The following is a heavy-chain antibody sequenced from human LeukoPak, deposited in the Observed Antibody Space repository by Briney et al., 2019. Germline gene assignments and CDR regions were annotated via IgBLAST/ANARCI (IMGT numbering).Heavy chain of an antibody. CDR2: ISYDGSNK. Sequence: GGSQRLSCAASGFTFSSYAMHWVRQAPGKGLEWVAVISYDGSNKYYADSVKGRFTISGDNSKNTLYLQMNSLRAGDTAVYYCARDHSQLTLDYWGQGTLVTVSS. CDR3: ARDHSQLTLDY. J-gene: IGHJ4*02. V-gene: IGHV3-30-3*01. D-gene: IGHD1-1*01. CDR1: GFTFSSYA.